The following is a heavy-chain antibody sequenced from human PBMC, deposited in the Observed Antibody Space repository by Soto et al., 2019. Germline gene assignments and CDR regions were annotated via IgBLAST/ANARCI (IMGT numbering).Heavy chain of an antibody. J-gene: IGHJ6*02. V-gene: IGHV5-51*01. CDR2: IYPGDSDT. CDR1: GYSFTSYW. CDR3: ARHPYRDYDRMDV. D-gene: IGHD2-15*01. Sequence: GEALKISCKGSGYSFTSYWIGGVRQMPGKGLEWMGIIYPGDSDTRYSPSFQGQVTRSADKSISTAYLQWTSLKASDTAMYYCARHPYRDYDRMDVWGRGTTVTVSS.